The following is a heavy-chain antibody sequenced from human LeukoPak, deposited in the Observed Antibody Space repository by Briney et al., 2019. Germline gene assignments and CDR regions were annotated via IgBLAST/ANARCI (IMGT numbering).Heavy chain of an antibody. Sequence: GGSLRLSCAASGLTFSSYAMHWVRQAPGKGLEWVAVISYDGSNKYYADSVKGRLTISRDNSKNMLYLQMNSLRAEDTAVYYCANSPRVVPAGLDVYFDYWGQGTLVIVSS. CDR3: ANSPRVVPAGLDVYFDY. D-gene: IGHD2-2*01. CDR1: GLTFSSYA. CDR2: ISYDGSNK. J-gene: IGHJ4*02. V-gene: IGHV3-30-3*01.